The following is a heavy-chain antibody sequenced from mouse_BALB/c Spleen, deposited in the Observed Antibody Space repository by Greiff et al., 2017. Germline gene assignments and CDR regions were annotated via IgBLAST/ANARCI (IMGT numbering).Heavy chain of an antibody. CDR2: ISSGGGST. CDR1: GFAFSSYD. J-gene: IGHJ1*01. CDR3: ARLGVRRSYWYFDV. Sequence: DVHLVESGGGLVKPGGSLKLSCAASGFAFSSYDMSWVRQTPEKRLEWVAYISSGGGSTYYPDTVKGRFTISRDNAKNTLYLQMSSLKSEDTAMYYCARLGVRRSYWYFDVWGAGTTVTVSS. V-gene: IGHV5-12-1*01. D-gene: IGHD2-14*01.